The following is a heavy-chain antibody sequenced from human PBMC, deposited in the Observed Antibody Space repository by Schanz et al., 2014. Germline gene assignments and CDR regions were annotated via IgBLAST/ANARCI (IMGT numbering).Heavy chain of an antibody. Sequence: EVQLLESGGGLVQPGGSLRLSCAASGFTFRGYAMSWVRQAPGKGLEWVSSISSGGNPYYANSVKGRFTISRDNTKNSLFLQLNSLRADDTAVYYCARNRGSGGQNWYFDLWGRGTLVTVSS. D-gene: IGHD1-26*01. CDR1: GFTFRGYA. V-gene: IGHV3-23*01. CDR2: ISSGGNP. CDR3: ARNRGSGGQNWYFDL. J-gene: IGHJ2*01.